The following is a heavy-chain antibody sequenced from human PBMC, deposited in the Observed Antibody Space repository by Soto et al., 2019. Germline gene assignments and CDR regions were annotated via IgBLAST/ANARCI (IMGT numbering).Heavy chain of an antibody. V-gene: IGHV1-8*01. CDR1: GYTFTSYD. D-gene: IGHD2-21*02. Sequence: ASVKVSCKASGYTFTSYDINWVRQATGQGLEWMGWMNPNSGNTLYAQKFQGRVTMTRNTSISTAYMELSSLRSEDTAVYYCAIVETYCGGDCPPWAQGTLVTVSS. CDR2: MNPNSGNT. J-gene: IGHJ5*02. CDR3: AIVETYCGGDCPP.